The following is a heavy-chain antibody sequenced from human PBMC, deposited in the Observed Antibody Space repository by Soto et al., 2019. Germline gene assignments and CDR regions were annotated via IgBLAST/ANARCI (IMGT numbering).Heavy chain of an antibody. V-gene: IGHV1-69*12. Sequence: QVQLVQSGAEVKKPGSSVKLSCKASGGTFSNSAISWVRQAPGQGLEWMGGIMPIFRTPDYAQKFQGRVTITADESTSTAYMELSGLRADQTAVYDCARDKDRLQLSGNYYDNIDVWAPGTTVTASS. CDR1: GGTFSNSA. D-gene: IGHD4-4*01. CDR3: ARDKDRLQLSGNYYDNIDV. CDR2: IMPIFRTP. J-gene: IGHJ6*02.